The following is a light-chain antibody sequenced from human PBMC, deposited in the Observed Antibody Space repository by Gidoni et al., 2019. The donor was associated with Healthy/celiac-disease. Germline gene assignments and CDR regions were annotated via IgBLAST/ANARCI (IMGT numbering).Light chain of an antibody. V-gene: IGKV1-5*01. CDR3: QQYNSYPTT. J-gene: IGKJ1*01. CDR2: DAS. Sequence: DIQMTHSPSTLSASVGDRVTITCRASQSISSWLAWYQQKPGKAPKLLIYDASSWESGVPSRFSGSGSGTEFTLTISSLQPDDFATYYCQQYNSYPTTFGQGTKVEIK. CDR1: QSISSW.